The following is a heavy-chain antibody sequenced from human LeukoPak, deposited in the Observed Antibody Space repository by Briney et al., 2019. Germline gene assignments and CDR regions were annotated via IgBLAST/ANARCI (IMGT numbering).Heavy chain of an antibody. J-gene: IGHJ5*02. V-gene: IGHV4-59*01. CDR2: IYYSGST. D-gene: IGHD2-2*01. Sequence: SETLCLTCTVSGGSISSYYWSWIRQPPGKGLGWIGYIYYSGSTNYNPSLKSRVTISVDTSKNQFSLKLSSVTAADTAVYYCARARPPRYQLPHLWGQGTLVTVSS. CDR1: GGSISSYY. CDR3: ARARPPRYQLPHL.